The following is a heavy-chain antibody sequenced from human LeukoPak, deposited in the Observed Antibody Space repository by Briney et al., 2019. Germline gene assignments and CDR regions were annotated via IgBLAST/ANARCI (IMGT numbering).Heavy chain of an antibody. Sequence: PGGSLRLSCAASGFTFSGSAMHWVRQASGKGLEWVGRIRSKANSYATAYAASVKGRFTISRDDSKNTAYLQMNSLKTEDTAVYYCARADIVAAAGYYYYYGMDVWGQGTTVTVSS. CDR2: IRSKANSYAT. V-gene: IGHV3-73*01. CDR1: GFTFSGSA. D-gene: IGHD6-13*01. CDR3: ARADIVAAAGYYYYYGMDV. J-gene: IGHJ6*02.